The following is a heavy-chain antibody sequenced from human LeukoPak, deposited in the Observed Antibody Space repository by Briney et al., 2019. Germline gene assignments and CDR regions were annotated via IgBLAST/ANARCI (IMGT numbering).Heavy chain of an antibody. CDR3: AKVISGYSADDWYRGYYFDY. CDR2: ISGNSDNT. Sequence: PGGSLRLSCAASGFTFGIYAVSWVRQAPGRGLEWVSVISGNSDNTHYADSVKGRFTISRDNSKNTLYLQMNGLRAEDTAIYYCAKVISGYSADDWYRGYYFDYWGQGTLVTVSP. D-gene: IGHD5-12*01. V-gene: IGHV3-23*01. CDR1: GFTFGIYA. J-gene: IGHJ4*02.